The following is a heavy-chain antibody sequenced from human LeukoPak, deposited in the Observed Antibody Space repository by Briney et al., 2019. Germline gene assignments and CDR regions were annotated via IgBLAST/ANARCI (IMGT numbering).Heavy chain of an antibody. CDR3: ARAKYYYDSSGSSAAFDI. Sequence: SETLSLTCAVSGGSISSGGYSWSWIRQPPGKGLEWLGYIYHSGSTYYNPSLKSRVTISVDRSKNQFSLKLSSVTAADTAVYYCARAKYYYDSSGSSAAFDIWGQGTMVTVSS. J-gene: IGHJ3*02. CDR1: GGSISSGGYS. D-gene: IGHD3-22*01. V-gene: IGHV4-30-2*01. CDR2: IYHSGST.